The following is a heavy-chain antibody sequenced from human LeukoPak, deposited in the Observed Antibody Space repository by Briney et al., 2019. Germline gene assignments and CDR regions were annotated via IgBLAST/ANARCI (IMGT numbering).Heavy chain of an antibody. J-gene: IGHJ6*04. CDR1: GFTFDDYG. Sequence: GGSLRLSCAASGFTFDDYGMSWVRHAPGKGLEWVAGINWNGGSTGYADSVKGRFTISRDNAKNSLYLQMNSLRAEDTAVYYCAELGITMIGGVWGKGTTVTISS. CDR2: INWNGGST. D-gene: IGHD3-10*02. V-gene: IGHV3-20*04. CDR3: AELGITMIGGV.